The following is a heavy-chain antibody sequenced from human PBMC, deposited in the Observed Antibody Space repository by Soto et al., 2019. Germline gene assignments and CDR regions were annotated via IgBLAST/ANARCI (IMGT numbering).Heavy chain of an antibody. D-gene: IGHD5-12*01. CDR3: LMGPRSSSGSTRFFDC. CDR1: GGPVSSGGYS. CDR2: FSDCGIA. J-gene: IGHJ4*02. Sequence: TMSLPCGVSGGPVSSGGYSWTWIRQPPGKSRWSSAYFSDCGIADYNPSCKSRFTISMDRSENQFTLKRTSVTAADTAVYYCLMGPRSSSGSTRFFDCWGPGNMVTVSS. V-gene: IGHV4-30-2*01.